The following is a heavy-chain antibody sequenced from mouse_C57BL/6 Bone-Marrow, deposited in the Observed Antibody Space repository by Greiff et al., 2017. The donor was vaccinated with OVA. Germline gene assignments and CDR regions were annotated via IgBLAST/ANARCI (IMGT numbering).Heavy chain of an antibody. V-gene: IGHV14-4*01. D-gene: IGHD1-1*01. CDR3: TGGITTVNY. CDR2: IDPENGDT. Sequence: VQLQQSGAELVRPGASVKLSCTASGFNIKDDYMHWVKQRPEQGLEWIGWIDPENGDTEYASKFQGKATITADTSSNTAYLQLSSLTSEDTAVYYCTGGITTVNYWGQGTTRTVSS. J-gene: IGHJ2*01. CDR1: GFNIKDDY.